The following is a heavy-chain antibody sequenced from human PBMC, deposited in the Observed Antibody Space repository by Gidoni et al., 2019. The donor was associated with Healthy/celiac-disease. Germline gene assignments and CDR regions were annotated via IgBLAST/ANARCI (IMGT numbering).Heavy chain of an antibody. J-gene: IGHJ4*02. CDR3: TTDGWGLRITIFGVDY. V-gene: IGHV3-15*01. Sequence: PGKGLEWVGRIKSKTDGGTTDYAAPVKGRFTISRDDSKNTLYLQMNSLKTEDTAVYYCTTDGWGLRITIFGVDYWGQGTLVTVSS. CDR2: IKSKTDGGTT. D-gene: IGHD3-3*01.